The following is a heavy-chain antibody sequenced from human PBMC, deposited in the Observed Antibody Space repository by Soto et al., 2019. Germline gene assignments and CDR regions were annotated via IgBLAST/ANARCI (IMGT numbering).Heavy chain of an antibody. CDR1: GFTFSSYA. CDR2: ISYDGSNK. J-gene: IGHJ4*02. D-gene: IGHD2-2*01. CDR3: ARGPSSLTRFDY. V-gene: IGHV3-30-3*01. Sequence: LRLSCAASGFTFSSYAMHWARQAPGKGLEWVVAISYDGSNKYYADSVKGRLTISRDNSKNTLYLQMNSLRAEDTAVYYCARGPSSLTRFDYWGQGTLVTVSS.